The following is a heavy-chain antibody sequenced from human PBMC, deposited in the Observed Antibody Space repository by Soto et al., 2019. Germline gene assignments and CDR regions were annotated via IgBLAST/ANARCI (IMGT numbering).Heavy chain of an antibody. D-gene: IGHD3-16*01. CDR3: ARWGTTGGLDV. CDR1: GFTFRSYV. CDR2: TSYDGTNK. Sequence: QVQLVESGGGVVQPGTSLRVSCVASGFTFRSYVIHWVRQAPGKGLESVALTSYDGTNKYYGDSVRGRFTISRDNSRNTVDLQMDSLRVEDTAVYYCARWGTTGGLDVWGQGTLVSVSS. J-gene: IGHJ1*01. V-gene: IGHV3-30*19.